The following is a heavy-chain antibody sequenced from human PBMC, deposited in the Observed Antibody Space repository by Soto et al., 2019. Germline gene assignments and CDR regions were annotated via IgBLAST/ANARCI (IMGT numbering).Heavy chain of an antibody. CDR3: ARDLIPYNWNWFDP. V-gene: IGHV1-18*01. CDR1: GYTFTSYG. CDR2: ISAYNGNT. D-gene: IGHD1-20*01. J-gene: IGHJ5*02. Sequence: ASVKVSCKASGYTFTSYGISWVRQAPGQGLEWMGWISAYNGNTNYAQKLQGRVTMTTDTSTSTAYMELRSLRSDDTAVYYCARDLIPYNWNWFDPWGQGTVVTVSS.